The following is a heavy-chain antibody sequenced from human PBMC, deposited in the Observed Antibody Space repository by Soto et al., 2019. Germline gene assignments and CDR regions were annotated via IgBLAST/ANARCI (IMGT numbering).Heavy chain of an antibody. J-gene: IGHJ6*02. Sequence: PGGSLRLSCAASGFTFSSYAMSWVRQAPGKGLEWFSAISGSGGSTYYADSVKGLFTISRDNSKNTLYLQMNSLRAEDTAVYYCAKSEYSSSWYGDYYYYYGMDVWGQGTTVTVSS. V-gene: IGHV3-23*01. CDR1: GFTFSSYA. CDR3: AKSEYSSSWYGDYYYYYGMDV. D-gene: IGHD6-13*01. CDR2: ISGSGGST.